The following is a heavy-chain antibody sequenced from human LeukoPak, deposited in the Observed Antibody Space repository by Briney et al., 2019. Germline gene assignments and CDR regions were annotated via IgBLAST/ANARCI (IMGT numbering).Heavy chain of an antibody. Sequence: SGTLSLTCTVSGASISSSTYYWGWIRQSPGKGLEWIGSVNYAVNTYYNPSLKSRVTISADTSKNQFSLKVYFVTAADTALYYCARHLGPYSASYLDYWGQGSLVTVSS. J-gene: IGHJ4*02. CDR1: GASISSSTYY. D-gene: IGHD1-26*01. CDR3: ARHLGPYSASYLDY. CDR2: VNYAVNT. V-gene: IGHV4-39*01.